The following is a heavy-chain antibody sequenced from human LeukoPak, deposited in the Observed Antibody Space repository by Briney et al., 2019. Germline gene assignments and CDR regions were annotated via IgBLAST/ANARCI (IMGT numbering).Heavy chain of an antibody. CDR2: ISAGGDRT. V-gene: IGHV3-23*01. D-gene: IGHD6-19*01. J-gene: IGHJ4*02. CDR3: AKDPGYNSGWPQGYYFDD. CDR1: GFTFSSYA. Sequence: PGGSLRLSCAASGFTFSSYAMSWVRQAPGKGLEWVSSISAGGDRTFYSDSVKGRFTISRDNSKNTLYLQMNSLRAEDTAIFYYAKDPGYNSGWPQGYYFDDWGQGTLVTVSS.